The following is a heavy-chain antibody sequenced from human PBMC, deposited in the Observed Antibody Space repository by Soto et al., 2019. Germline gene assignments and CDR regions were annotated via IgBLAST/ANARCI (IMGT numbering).Heavy chain of an antibody. D-gene: IGHD6-19*01. V-gene: IGHV1-3*01. CDR2: INAGNGNT. CDR1: GYTFTSYA. CDR3: ARDSPLEVAHNWFDP. Sequence: ASVKVSCKASGYTFTSYAMHWVRQAPGQRLEWMGWINAGNGNTKYSQKFQGRVTITRDTSASTAYMELSSLRSEDTAVYYCARDSPLEVAHNWFDPWGQGTLVNV. J-gene: IGHJ5*02.